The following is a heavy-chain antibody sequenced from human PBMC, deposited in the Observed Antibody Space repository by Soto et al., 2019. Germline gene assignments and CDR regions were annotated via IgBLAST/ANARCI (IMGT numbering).Heavy chain of an antibody. CDR2: IYHSGST. J-gene: IGHJ4*02. CDR1: GGSISSSNW. D-gene: IGHD2-8*01. CDR3: ASHTGYCTTGVCYTRVEY. Sequence: SETLSLTCAVSGGSISSSNWWSWVRQPPGKGLEWIGEIYHSGSTDYNPSLKSRVNISVDKSKNQFSLKLSSVTAADTAVYYCASHTGYCTTGVCYTRVEYWGQGTLVTVSS. V-gene: IGHV4-4*02.